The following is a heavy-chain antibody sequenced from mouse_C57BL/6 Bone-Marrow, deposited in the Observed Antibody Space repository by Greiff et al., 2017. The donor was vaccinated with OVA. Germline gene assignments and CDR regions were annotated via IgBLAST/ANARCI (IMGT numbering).Heavy chain of an antibody. J-gene: IGHJ4*01. Sequence: QVTLKVSGPGILQPSQTLSLTCSFSGFSLSTFGMGVGWIRQPSGKGLEWLAHIWWDDDKYYNPALKSRLTISKDTSKNQVFLKIANVDTADTATYYCARYYYGSSYVYYAMDYWGQGTSVTVSS. D-gene: IGHD1-1*01. CDR2: IWWDDDK. V-gene: IGHV8-8*01. CDR3: ARYYYGSSYVYYAMDY. CDR1: GFSLSTFGMG.